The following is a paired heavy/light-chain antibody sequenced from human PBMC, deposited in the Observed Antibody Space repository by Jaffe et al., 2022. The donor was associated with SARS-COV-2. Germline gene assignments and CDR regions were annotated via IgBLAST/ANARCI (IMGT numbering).Heavy chain of an antibody. CDR3: ATGPHFGQHSSGWYGYFDY. Sequence: QVQLVQSGAEVKKPGASVKVSCKVSGYTLTELSMHWVRQAPGKGLEWMGGFDPEDGETIYAQKFQGRVTMTEDTSTDTAYMELSSLRSEDTAVYYCATGPHFGQHSSGWYGYFDYWGQGTLVTVSS. J-gene: IGHJ4*02. CDR1: GYTLTELS. V-gene: IGHV1-24*01. CDR2: FDPEDGET. D-gene: IGHD6-19*01.
Light chain of an antibody. Sequence: EIVLTQSPGTLSLSPGERATLSCRASQSVSSSYLAWYQQKPGQAPRLLIYGASSRATGIPDRFSGSGSGTDFTLTISRLEPEDFAVYYCQQYGSSLMYTFGQGTKLEIK. CDR3: QQYGSSLMYT. J-gene: IGKJ2*01. V-gene: IGKV3-20*01. CDR1: QSVSSSY. CDR2: GAS.